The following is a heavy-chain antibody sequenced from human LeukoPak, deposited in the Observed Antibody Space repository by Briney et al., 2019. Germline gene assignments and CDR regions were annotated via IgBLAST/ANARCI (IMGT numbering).Heavy chain of an antibody. V-gene: IGHV3-21*01. J-gene: IGHJ3*02. Sequence: PGGSLRLSCTVSGFTFSSFTMNWVRHGPGKGLEWVASISNSGDYISYADSLKGRFTISRDNAKNSLFLQMSSLRAEDTAVYYCAREMYAGWYFAFGIWGQGTMVTVSS. D-gene: IGHD6-19*01. CDR1: GFTFSSFT. CDR3: AREMYAGWYFAFGI. CDR2: ISNSGDYI.